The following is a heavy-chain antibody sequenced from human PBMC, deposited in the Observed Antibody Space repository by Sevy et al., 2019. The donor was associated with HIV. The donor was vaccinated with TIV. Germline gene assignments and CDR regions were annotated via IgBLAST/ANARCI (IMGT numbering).Heavy chain of an antibody. D-gene: IGHD3-3*01. Sequence: GGSLRLSCAASGFTFSSYAMSWVRQAPGKGLEWVSAISGSGGSTYYADSVKGRFTISRDKSKNTLYLQMNSLRAEDTAVYYCSKSGKYDFWSGGWFDPWGQGTLVTVSS. CDR1: GFTFSSYA. V-gene: IGHV3-23*01. CDR3: SKSGKYDFWSGGWFDP. J-gene: IGHJ5*02. CDR2: ISGSGGST.